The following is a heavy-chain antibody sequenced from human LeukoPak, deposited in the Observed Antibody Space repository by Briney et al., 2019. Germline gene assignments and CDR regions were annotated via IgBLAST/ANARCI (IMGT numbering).Heavy chain of an antibody. CDR3: ARGTGGATFFDY. CDR2: IYYSGST. Sequence: SETLSLTCTVSGVSISSYYWSWIRQPPGKGLEWIGYIYYSGSTNYNPSLKSRVTISVDTSKNQFSLKLSSVTAADTAVYYCARGTGGATFFDYWGQGTLVTVSS. J-gene: IGHJ4*02. D-gene: IGHD1-26*01. CDR1: GVSISSYY. V-gene: IGHV4-59*01.